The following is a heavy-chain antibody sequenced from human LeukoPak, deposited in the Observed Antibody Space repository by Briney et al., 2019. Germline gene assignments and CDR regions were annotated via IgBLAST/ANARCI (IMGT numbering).Heavy chain of an antibody. J-gene: IGHJ6*02. Sequence: GGSLRLSCAASGFTFSTSWMHWVRQAPGKGLVWVSRINTDGSSTSHADSVKGRFTISRDNAKNSLYLQMNSLRDEDTAVYYCAREKLVRGVIMPPYGMDVWGQGTTVTVSS. V-gene: IGHV3-74*01. D-gene: IGHD3-10*01. CDR2: INTDGSST. CDR1: GFTFSTSW. CDR3: AREKLVRGVIMPPYGMDV.